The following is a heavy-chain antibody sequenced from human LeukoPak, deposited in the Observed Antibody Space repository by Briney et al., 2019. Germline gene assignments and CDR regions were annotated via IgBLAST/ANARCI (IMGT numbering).Heavy chain of an antibody. V-gene: IGHV4-39*07. D-gene: IGHD1-26*01. CDR2: IYYSGST. Sequence: SETLSITCTVSGGSISSSSYYWGWIRQPPGKGLEWIGSIYYSGSTYYNPSLKSRVTISVDTSKNQFSLKLSSVTAADTAVYYCARRPHAGIVDYWGQGTLVTVSS. J-gene: IGHJ4*02. CDR1: GGSISSSSYY. CDR3: ARRPHAGIVDY.